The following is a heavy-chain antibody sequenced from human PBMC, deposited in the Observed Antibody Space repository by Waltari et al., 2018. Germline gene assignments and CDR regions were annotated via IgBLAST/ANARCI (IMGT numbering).Heavy chain of an antibody. CDR2: IYSGGST. V-gene: IGHV3-53*01. J-gene: IGHJ4*02. D-gene: IGHD2-15*01. CDR3: AREGGVRILPIQADY. Sequence: EVQLVESGGGLIQPGGSLRLSCAASGFTVSRTHITGVPLAPGKGLEWVSVIYSGGSTYYADSVKGRFTISRDNSKNTLYLQMNSLRAEDTAVYYCAREGGVRILPIQADYWGQGTLVTVSS. CDR1: GFTVSRTH.